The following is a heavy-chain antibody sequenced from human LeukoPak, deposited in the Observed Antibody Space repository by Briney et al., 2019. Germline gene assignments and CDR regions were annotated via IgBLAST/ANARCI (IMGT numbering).Heavy chain of an antibody. CDR1: GGSISGSSYY. J-gene: IGHJ4*02. CDR2: IYHSGST. V-gene: IGHV4-39*01. Sequence: SETLSLTCTVSGGSISGSSYYWGWIRQPPGKGLEWIGSIYHSGSTYYKPSLKSRVTMSVDTSKNQFSLKLSSVTAADTAVYYCARPQRYSNYALDYWGQGTLVTVSS. CDR3: ARPQRYSNYALDY. D-gene: IGHD4-11*01.